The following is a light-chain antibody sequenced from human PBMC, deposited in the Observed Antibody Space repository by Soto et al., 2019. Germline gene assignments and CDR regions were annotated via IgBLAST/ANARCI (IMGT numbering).Light chain of an antibody. V-gene: IGLV1-40*01. CDR1: SSNIGAGYD. CDR2: GNI. J-gene: IGLJ3*02. CDR3: QSYDSSLSGWV. Sequence: QSVLTQPPSVSGAPGQRVTISCTGSSSNIGAGYDVHWYQQLPGTAPKLLIYGNINRPSRVPDRFSGSKSGTSASLAITGLQAEDEADYYCQSYDSSLSGWVFGGGTQLTVL.